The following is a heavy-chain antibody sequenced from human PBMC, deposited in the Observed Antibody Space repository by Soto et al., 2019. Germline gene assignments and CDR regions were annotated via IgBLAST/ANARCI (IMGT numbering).Heavy chain of an antibody. J-gene: IGHJ4*02. D-gene: IGHD3-22*01. Sequence: SETLSLTCTVSGGSISSSSYYWGWIRQPPGKGLEWIGTISYSGSSYYNPSLKSRVTISVDTSKNQFSLKMSPVTAADTAVYHCARHDPHPWFFDYWGQGTLVTVSS. CDR2: ISYSGSS. CDR1: GGSISSSSYY. V-gene: IGHV4-39*01. CDR3: ARHDPHPWFFDY.